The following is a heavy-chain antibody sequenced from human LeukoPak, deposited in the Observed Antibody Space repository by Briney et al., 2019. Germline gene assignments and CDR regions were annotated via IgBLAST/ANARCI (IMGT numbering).Heavy chain of an antibody. CDR3: ARQAYCSSTSCYPFHY. V-gene: IGHV4-59*13. J-gene: IGHJ4*02. Sequence: SETLSLTCTVSGGSISSYYWSWIRQPPGKRLEWIGHIYYSGSTNYNPSLKSRVTISVDTSKNQFSLKLSSVTAADTAVYYCARQAYCSSTSCYPFHYWGQGTLVTVSS. CDR2: IYYSGST. CDR1: GGSISSYY. D-gene: IGHD2-2*01.